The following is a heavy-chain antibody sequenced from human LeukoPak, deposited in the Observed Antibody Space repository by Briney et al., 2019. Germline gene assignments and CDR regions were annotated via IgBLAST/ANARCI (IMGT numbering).Heavy chain of an antibody. V-gene: IGHV3-64D*09. D-gene: IGHD3-10*02. CDR3: VRDLHYYVAMDV. CDR2: IRNDGGST. Sequence: GGSLRLSCSASGFPFIRYGMQWVRQAPGKGLEYVAAIRNDGGSTHYADSVKGRFSISRDNSKNTLYLQMSSLRAEDTAVYYCVRDLHYYVAMDVWGQGTTVTVSS. CDR1: GFPFIRYG. J-gene: IGHJ6*02.